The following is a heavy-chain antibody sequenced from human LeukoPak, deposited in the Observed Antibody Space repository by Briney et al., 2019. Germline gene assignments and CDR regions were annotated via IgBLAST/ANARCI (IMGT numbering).Heavy chain of an antibody. CDR3: ARGILRFPHAFDI. CDR1: GGSISSYY. V-gene: IGHV4-59*01. Sequence: SETLSLTCTVSGGSISSYYWSWLRQPPGKGREWIGYIYYRGSTNYNPSLKSRVTISVDTSKNQFSLKLSSVTAAHTAVYYCARGILRFPHAFDIWGQGTMVTVSS. D-gene: IGHD3-3*01. CDR2: IYYRGST. J-gene: IGHJ3*02.